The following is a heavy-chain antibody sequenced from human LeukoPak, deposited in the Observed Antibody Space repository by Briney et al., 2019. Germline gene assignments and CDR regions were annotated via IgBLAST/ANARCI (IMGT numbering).Heavy chain of an antibody. V-gene: IGHV1-69*05. CDR2: IIPFFGTT. D-gene: IGHD6-13*01. Sequence: ASVKVSCKASGGTFSSYAISWVRQAPGQGLEWMGGIIPFFGTTNYAQKFQGRVTITTDVSTSTAYMELSSLRSEDTAVYDCASTPSVYGAAGTDRTYYYYYYMDVWGKGTTVTVS. CDR3: ASTPSVYGAAGTDRTYYYYYYMDV. CDR1: GGTFSSYA. J-gene: IGHJ6*03.